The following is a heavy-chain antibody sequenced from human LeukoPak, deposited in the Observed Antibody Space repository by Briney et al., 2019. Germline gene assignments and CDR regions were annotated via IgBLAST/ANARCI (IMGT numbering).Heavy chain of an antibody. D-gene: IGHD3-10*02. Sequence: GGSLRLSCAASGFTFSSYEMNWVRQAPGKWLEWVSYISSSGSTIYYADSVKGRFTISKDNAKNSLYLQMNSLRAEDTAVYYCAELGITMIGGVWGKGTTVTISS. CDR2: ISSSGSTI. J-gene: IGHJ6*04. CDR3: AELGITMIGGV. V-gene: IGHV3-48*03. CDR1: GFTFSSYE.